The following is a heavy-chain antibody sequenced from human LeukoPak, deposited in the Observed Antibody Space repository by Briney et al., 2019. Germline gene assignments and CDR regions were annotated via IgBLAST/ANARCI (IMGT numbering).Heavy chain of an antibody. D-gene: IGHD3-22*01. CDR3: ARRIRITMIVVVNTDDAFDI. CDR1: GGSISSGSYY. V-gene: IGHV4-61*02. Sequence: SETLSLTCTVSGGSISSGSYYWSWIRQPAGKGLEWIGRIYTSGSTNYNPSLKSRVTISVDTSKNQFSLKLSSVTAADTAVYYCARRIRITMIVVVNTDDAFDIWGQGTMVTVSS. J-gene: IGHJ3*02. CDR2: IYTSGST.